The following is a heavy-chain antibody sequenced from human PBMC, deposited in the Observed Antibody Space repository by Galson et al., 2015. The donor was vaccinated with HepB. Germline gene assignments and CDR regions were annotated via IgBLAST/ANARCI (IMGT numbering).Heavy chain of an antibody. V-gene: IGHV3-30*18. J-gene: IGHJ6*02. CDR1: GFTFSSYG. Sequence: SLRLSCAASGFTFSSYGMHWVRQAPGKGLEWVAVISYDGSNKYYADSVKGRFTISRDNSKNTLYLQMNSLRAEDTAVYYCAKGGWFGELSSGYVVWGQGTTVTVSS. CDR2: ISYDGSNK. CDR3: AKGGWFGELSSGYVV. D-gene: IGHD3-10*01.